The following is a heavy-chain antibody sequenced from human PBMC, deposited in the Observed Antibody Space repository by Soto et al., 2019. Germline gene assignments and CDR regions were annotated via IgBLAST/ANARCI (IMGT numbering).Heavy chain of an antibody. Sequence: DSVKVSCKDSGYTFISYVISCERKAPGQGLEWIGWISAYNGNTNYAQKLQGRVTMTKETSTSTAYIYLRSLRSDDTAVYYCARYQASRIAALGYFDIWAQGRMVTVS. CDR2: ISAYNGNT. V-gene: IGHV1-18*01. J-gene: IGHJ3*02. D-gene: IGHD6-6*01. CDR3: ARYQASRIAALGYFDI. CDR1: GYTFISYV.